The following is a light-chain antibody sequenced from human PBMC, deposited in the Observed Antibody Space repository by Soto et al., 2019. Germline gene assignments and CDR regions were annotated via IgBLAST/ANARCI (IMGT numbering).Light chain of an antibody. Sequence: EVVLTQSAGSLSLPPGERATLSYRASQSVRSSYLAWYKQKPGQAPRLLIYGASSRATGIPDRFSGSGSETDFTLTISRLEPEDSAVYYCQQYGGSPPKLTFGGGTKVEIK. V-gene: IGKV3-20*01. CDR3: QQYGGSPPKLT. CDR2: GAS. J-gene: IGKJ4*01. CDR1: QSVRSSY.